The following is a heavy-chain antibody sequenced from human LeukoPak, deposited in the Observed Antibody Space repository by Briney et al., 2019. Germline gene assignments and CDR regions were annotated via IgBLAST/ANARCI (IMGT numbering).Heavy chain of an antibody. D-gene: IGHD3-16*01. J-gene: IGHJ4*02. CDR3: AREEIGYEGRSLGY. Sequence: GGSLRLSCAASGFTFRNYWMHWVRQAPGKGLEWVSYISSSRSTIYYADSVKGRFTISRDNAKNSLYLQMNSLRAEDTAVYYCAREEIGYEGRSLGYWGQGTLVTVSS. V-gene: IGHV3-48*04. CDR1: GFTFRNYW. CDR2: ISSSRSTI.